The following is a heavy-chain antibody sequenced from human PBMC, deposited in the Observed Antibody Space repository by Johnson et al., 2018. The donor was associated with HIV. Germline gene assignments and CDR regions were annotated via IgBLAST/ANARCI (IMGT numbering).Heavy chain of an antibody. Sequence: VQLVESGGGVVQPGRSLRLSCAASGFTFSSYGMHWVRQAPGKGLEWVGRIKSKTDGGTTDYAAPVKGRFTISRDESKNTLYLQMHSLKTEDTAVYYCARERLRAGAFDIWGQGTMVTVSS. CDR1: GFTFSSYG. V-gene: IGHV3-15*01. J-gene: IGHJ3*02. CDR2: IKSKTDGGTT. D-gene: IGHD6-13*01. CDR3: ARERLRAGAFDI.